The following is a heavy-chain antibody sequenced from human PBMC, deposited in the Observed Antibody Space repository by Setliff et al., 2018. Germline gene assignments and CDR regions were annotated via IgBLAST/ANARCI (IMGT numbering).Heavy chain of an antibody. CDR2: IYYSGST. Sequence: PSETLSLTCTVSGGSISSSSYYWGWIRQPPGKGLEWIGSIYYSGSTYYNPSLKSRVTISVDTSKNQFSLKLSSVTAADTAVYYCAREGLHYYDSSGVYYYYYYGMDVWGQGTTVTVSS. J-gene: IGHJ6*02. CDR1: GGSISSSSYY. V-gene: IGHV4-39*07. D-gene: IGHD3-22*01. CDR3: AREGLHYYDSSGVYYYYYYGMDV.